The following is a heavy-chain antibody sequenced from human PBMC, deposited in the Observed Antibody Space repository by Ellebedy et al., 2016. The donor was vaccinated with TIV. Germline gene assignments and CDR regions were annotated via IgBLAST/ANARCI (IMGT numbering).Heavy chain of an antibody. Sequence: GESLKISCVASGFSFGNFGMHWVRPAPGKGLEWVADIWYDGSHEYYADSVKGRFSISRDNSRHILYLQLSSLRPEDTALYYCATIQGYCGGGTCYSLDHWGQGTLVTVSS. J-gene: IGHJ4*02. CDR1: GFSFGNFG. CDR2: IWYDGSHE. D-gene: IGHD2-15*01. V-gene: IGHV3-33*01. CDR3: ATIQGYCGGGTCYSLDH.